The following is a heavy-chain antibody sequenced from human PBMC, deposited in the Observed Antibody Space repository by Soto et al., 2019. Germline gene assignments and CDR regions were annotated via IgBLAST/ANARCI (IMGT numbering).Heavy chain of an antibody. CDR2: INHSGST. CDR1: GGSFSGYY. CDR3: ARGLYYDYVWGSYRQPSPFDY. V-gene: IGHV4-34*01. J-gene: IGHJ4*02. Sequence: SETLSLTCAVYGGSFSGYYWSWIRQPPGKGLEWIGEINHSGSTNYNPSLKSRVTISVDTSKNQFSLKLSSVTAADTAVYYCARGLYYDYVWGSYRQPSPFDYWGQGTLVTVSS. D-gene: IGHD3-16*02.